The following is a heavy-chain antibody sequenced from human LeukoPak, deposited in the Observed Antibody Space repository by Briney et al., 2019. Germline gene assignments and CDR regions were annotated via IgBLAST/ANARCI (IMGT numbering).Heavy chain of an antibody. CDR2: ISGSGGST. V-gene: IGHV3-23*01. D-gene: IGHD2/OR15-2a*01. Sequence: GGSLRLSCAASGFTFSSYAMSWVRQAPGKGLEWVSAISGSGGSTYYADSVKGRFTISRDNSKNTLYLQMNSLRAEDTAVYYCARAEGIYDPIINDAFDIWGQGTMVTVSS. CDR1: GFTFSSYA. CDR3: ARAEGIYDPIINDAFDI. J-gene: IGHJ3*02.